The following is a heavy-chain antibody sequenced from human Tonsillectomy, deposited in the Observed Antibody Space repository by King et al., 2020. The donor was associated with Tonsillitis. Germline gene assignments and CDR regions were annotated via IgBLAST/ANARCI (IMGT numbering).Heavy chain of an antibody. CDR3: AGSLSTILAGGHDAFDI. CDR1: GYTFNSYG. CDR2: ISAYNGNT. J-gene: IGHJ3*02. V-gene: IGHV1-18*01. D-gene: IGHD3-9*01. Sequence: VQLVESGAEVKKPGASVKVSCKASGYTFNSYGISWVRQAPGQGLEWMGRISAYNGNTNYAQKLQGRVTMTTDTSTSTAYMELRILRSDDTAVYYCAGSLSTILAGGHDAFDIWGQGTMVTVSS.